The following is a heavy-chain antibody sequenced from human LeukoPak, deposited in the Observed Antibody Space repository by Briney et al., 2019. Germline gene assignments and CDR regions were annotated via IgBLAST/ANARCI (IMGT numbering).Heavy chain of an antibody. J-gene: IGHJ2*01. D-gene: IGHD4-17*01. Sequence: PSETLSLTCAVSGGSFCGYYWSWIRHPPAKGLEWIGEINHGGSTNYNPSLKSRVTISVDTSKNQFSLKLSSVTAADTAVFYCARGYYGDYGYFDLWGRGTLVTVSS. CDR3: ARGYYGDYGYFDL. V-gene: IGHV4-34*01. CDR1: GGSFCGYY. CDR2: INHGGST.